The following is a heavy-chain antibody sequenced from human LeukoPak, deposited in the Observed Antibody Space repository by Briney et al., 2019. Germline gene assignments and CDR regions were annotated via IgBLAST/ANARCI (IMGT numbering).Heavy chain of an antibody. J-gene: IGHJ4*02. Sequence: GGSLRLSCAASGFTFSSYGMHWVRQAPGKGLEWVAFIRYDGSNKYYGDSVKGRFTISRDNSKNTLYLQMNSLRVEDTAVYYCAEVDYYGSGSNLDYWGQGTLVTVSS. CDR1: GFTFSSYG. V-gene: IGHV3-30*02. D-gene: IGHD3-10*01. CDR3: AEVDYYGSGSNLDY. CDR2: IRYDGSNK.